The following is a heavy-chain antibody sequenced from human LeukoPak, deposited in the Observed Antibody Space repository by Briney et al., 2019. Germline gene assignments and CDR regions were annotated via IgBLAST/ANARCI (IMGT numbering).Heavy chain of an antibody. CDR3: ARDLVTVTKGFDI. CDR2: ISYIGST. J-gene: IGHJ3*02. V-gene: IGHV4-59*11. CDR1: GDSFSSQY. Sequence: SETLSLTCTVSGDSFSSQYWSWVRQPPGKGLEWIGYISYIGSTNYNPSLKSRVTISIDTSKNQFSLKLSSVTAADTAVYYCARDLVTVTKGFDIWGQGTMVSVSS. D-gene: IGHD4-17*01.